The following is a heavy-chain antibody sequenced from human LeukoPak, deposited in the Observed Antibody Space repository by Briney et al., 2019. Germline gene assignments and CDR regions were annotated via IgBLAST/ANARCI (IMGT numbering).Heavy chain of an antibody. CDR2: ISQSAIT. J-gene: IGHJ3*02. CDR1: GGSFSGYY. CDR3: ARVSPRAYRRLDASDI. D-gene: IGHD2-21*01. V-gene: IGHV4-34*01. Sequence: PSETLSLTCDVYGGSFSGYYWSWIRQPAGKGLEWLGEISQSAITNYNPSLKSRVGISIDTSNNQFSLRLRSVTAADSAVYYCARVSPRAYRRLDASDIWGQGTMVTVSS.